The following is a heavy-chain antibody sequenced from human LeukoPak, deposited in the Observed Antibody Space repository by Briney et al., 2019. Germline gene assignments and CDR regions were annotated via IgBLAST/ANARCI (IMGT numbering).Heavy chain of an antibody. D-gene: IGHD6-6*01. J-gene: IGHJ4*02. V-gene: IGHV3-21*01. CDR3: ARYSSSSSSFDY. CDR1: GFTFSSYS. Sequence: GGSLRLSCAASGFTFSSYSMNWVRQAPGKGLEWVSSISSSSYIFYADSVKGRFTISRDNAKSSLYLQMNSLRAEDTAVYYCARYSSSSSSFDYWGQGTLVTVSS. CDR2: ISSSSYI.